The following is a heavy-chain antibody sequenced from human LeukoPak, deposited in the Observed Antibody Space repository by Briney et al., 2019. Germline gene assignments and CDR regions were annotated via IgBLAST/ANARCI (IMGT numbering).Heavy chain of an antibody. CDR2: INGGTT. D-gene: IGHD6-13*01. CDR3: AKDGWQQLVLLLGY. J-gene: IGHJ4*02. Sequence: HPGGSLRLSCAASGMPFSSDAMSWVRQAPGKGLEWVSAINGGTTLYADSVKGRFTISRDNSKNTLYLQMNSLRAEDTAVYYCAKDGWQQLVLLLGYWGQGTLVTVSS. V-gene: IGHV3-23*01. CDR1: GMPFSSDA.